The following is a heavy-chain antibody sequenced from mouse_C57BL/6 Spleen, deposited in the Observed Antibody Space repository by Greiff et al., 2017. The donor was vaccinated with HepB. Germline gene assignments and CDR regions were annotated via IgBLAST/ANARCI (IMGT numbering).Heavy chain of an antibody. CDR2: IWTGGGT. V-gene: IGHV2-9-1*01. J-gene: IGHJ4*01. CDR3: ARNEGLYGNYPMDY. Sequence: VMLVESGPGLVAPSQSLSITCTVSGFSLTSYAISWVRQPPGKGLEWLGVIWTGGGTNYNSALKSRLSISKDNSKSQVFLKMNSLQTDDTARYYCARNEGLYGNYPMDYWGQGTSVTVSS. CDR1: GFSLTSYA. D-gene: IGHD2-1*01.